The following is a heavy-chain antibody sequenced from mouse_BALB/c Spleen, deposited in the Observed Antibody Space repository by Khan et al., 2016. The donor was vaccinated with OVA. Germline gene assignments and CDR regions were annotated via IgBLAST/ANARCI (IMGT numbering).Heavy chain of an antibody. J-gene: IGHJ4*01. Sequence: EVQLQESGPGLVNPSQSLSLTCTVTGYSLTSDYAWNWIRQFPGNKLEWMGYITYIGSTNYNPALQSQISITRDTSKNQFFLQVNSATAEDIATYDCARDGSRYNYAMDYWGQGTSVTVSS. CDR3: ARDGSRYNYAMDY. V-gene: IGHV3-2*02. CDR2: ITYIGST. D-gene: IGHD2-3*01. CDR1: GYSLTSDYA.